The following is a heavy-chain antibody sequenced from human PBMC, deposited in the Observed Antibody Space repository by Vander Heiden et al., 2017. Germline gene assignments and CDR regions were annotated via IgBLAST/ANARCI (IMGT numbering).Heavy chain of an antibody. D-gene: IGHD2-2*02. Sequence: QVQLVESGGGVVQPGRSLRLSCAASGFTFSSYAMHWVRQAPGKGLEWVAVISYDGSNKYYADSVKGRFTISRDNSKNTLYLQMNSLRAEDTAVYYCARVPSPIVVVPAVISFWGQGTLVTVSS. V-gene: IGHV3-30-3*01. J-gene: IGHJ4*02. CDR1: GFTFSSYA. CDR2: ISYDGSNK. CDR3: ARVPSPIVVVPAVISF.